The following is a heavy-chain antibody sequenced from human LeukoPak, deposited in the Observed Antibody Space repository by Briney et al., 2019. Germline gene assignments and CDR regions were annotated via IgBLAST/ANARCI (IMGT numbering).Heavy chain of an antibody. CDR1: GFTFSRFW. J-gene: IGHJ3*02. Sequence: SGGSLRLSCAASGFTFSRFWMSWVRQAPGKGLEWVANIKQDGSEKYYVDSVTGRFTISRDNAKNSLYLQMNSLRAEDTAVYYCARDRGTYYYDTSSHYDAFDIWGQGTMVTVSS. CDR2: IKQDGSEK. CDR3: ARDRGTYYYDTSSHYDAFDI. D-gene: IGHD3-22*01. V-gene: IGHV3-7*01.